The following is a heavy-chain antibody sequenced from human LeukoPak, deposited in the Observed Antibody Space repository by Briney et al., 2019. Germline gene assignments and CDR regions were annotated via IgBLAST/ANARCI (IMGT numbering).Heavy chain of an antibody. J-gene: IGHJ3*02. D-gene: IGHD3-22*01. CDR1: GGSISSNNYY. CDR2: IYYSGST. CDR3: ARKPQLGDSSGYPYAFDI. V-gene: IGHV4-39*07. Sequence: PSETLSLTCTVSGGSISSNNYYWGWIRQPPGKGLEWIVSIYYSGSTHYNPSLKSRVTISVDTSKNQFSLKLSSVTAADTAVYYCARKPQLGDSSGYPYAFDIWGQGTMVTVSS.